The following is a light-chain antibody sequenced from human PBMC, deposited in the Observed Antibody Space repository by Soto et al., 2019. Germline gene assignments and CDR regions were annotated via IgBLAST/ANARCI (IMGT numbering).Light chain of an antibody. V-gene: IGLV2-14*03. Sequence: QSALTQPASVSGSPGLSITISCTGTSSDVGAYNFVSWYQQHPDKAPKLMIFDVSNRPSGVSNRFSGSKSGNTASLTLSGLQAEDDADYYCGSYTNCSTYVFGNRTKFT. J-gene: IGLJ1*01. CDR3: GSYTNCSTYV. CDR2: DVS. CDR1: SSDVGAYNF.